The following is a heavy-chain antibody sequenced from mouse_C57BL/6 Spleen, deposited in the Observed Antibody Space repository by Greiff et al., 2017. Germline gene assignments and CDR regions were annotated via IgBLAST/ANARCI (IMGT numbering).Heavy chain of an antibody. D-gene: IGHD2-2*01. CDR1: GYTFTSYW. V-gene: IGHV1-50*01. Sequence: QVQLLQPGAELVKPGASLKLSCTASGYTFTSYWMQWVQQRPGQGLEWIGKIGPSGSYTNYNQKFKGQATLTVDTSSSTAYMQLSSLTSEDSAVYDCARSRVVTTDDAGLAYWGQGTLVTVSA. J-gene: IGHJ3*01. CDR3: ARSRVVTTDDAGLAY. CDR2: IGPSGSYT.